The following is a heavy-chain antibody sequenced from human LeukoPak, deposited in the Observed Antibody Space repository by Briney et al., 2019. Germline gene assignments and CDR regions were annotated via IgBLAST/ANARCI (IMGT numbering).Heavy chain of an antibody. CDR3: ARYDSSGYRFDY. CDR2: IYYSGST. V-gene: IGHV4-59*08. D-gene: IGHD3-22*01. Sequence: SETLPLTCTVSGGSISSYYWSWIRQPPGKGLEWIGYIYYSGSTNYNPSLKSRVTISVDTSQNQFSLKLSSVTAADTAVYYCARYDSSGYRFDYWGQGTLVTVSS. CDR1: GGSISSYY. J-gene: IGHJ4*02.